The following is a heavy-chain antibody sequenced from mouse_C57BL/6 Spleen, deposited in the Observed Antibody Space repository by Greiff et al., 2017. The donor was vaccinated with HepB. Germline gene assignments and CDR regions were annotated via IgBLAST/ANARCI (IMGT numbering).Heavy chain of an antibody. Sequence: VQLQQPGAELVKPGASVKMSCKASGYTFTSYWITWVKQRPGQGLEWIGDIYPGSGSTNYNEKFKSKATLTVDTSSSTASMQLSSLSSEDSAVYYCARSGPITTVVATDYWGRGTTLTGSS. V-gene: IGHV1-55*01. CDR3: ARSGPITTVVATDY. CDR1: GYTFTSYW. CDR2: IYPGSGST. D-gene: IGHD1-1*01. J-gene: IGHJ2*01.